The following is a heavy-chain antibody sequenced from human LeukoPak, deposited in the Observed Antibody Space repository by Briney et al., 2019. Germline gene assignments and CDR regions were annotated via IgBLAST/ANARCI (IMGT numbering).Heavy chain of an antibody. CDR2: VYPTDSDT. J-gene: IGHJ4*02. Sequence: GESLKISCKGSGYTFTDRWIGWVRQLPGKGLEWMAIVYPTDSDTRYNPSFQGQVTVSADRSITTAYLQWNSLKASDTAVYYCARFALTEHYFDYWGLGTLVTVSS. CDR1: GYTFTDRW. CDR3: ARFALTEHYFDY. V-gene: IGHV5-51*01. D-gene: IGHD1-26*01.